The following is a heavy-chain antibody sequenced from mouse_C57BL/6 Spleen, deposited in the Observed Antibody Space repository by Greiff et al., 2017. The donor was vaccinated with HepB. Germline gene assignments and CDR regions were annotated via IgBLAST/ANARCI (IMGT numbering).Heavy chain of an antibody. CDR1: GYTFTSYW. CDR3: ALNWDYAMDY. J-gene: IGHJ4*01. D-gene: IGHD4-1*01. V-gene: IGHV1-64*01. CDR2: IHPNSGST. Sequence: QVQLQQSGAELVKPGASVKLSCKASGYTFTSYWMHWVKQRPGQGLEWIGMIHPNSGSTNYNEKFKSKATLTVDKSSSTAYMQLSSLTSEDSAVYYCALNWDYAMDYWGQGTSVTVSS.